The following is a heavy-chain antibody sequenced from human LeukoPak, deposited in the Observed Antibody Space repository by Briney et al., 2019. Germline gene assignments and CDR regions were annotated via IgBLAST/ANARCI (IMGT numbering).Heavy chain of an antibody. D-gene: IGHD3-3*01. CDR1: GGSISSGGYY. V-gene: IGHV4-61*02. CDR2: IYTSGST. J-gene: IGHJ6*03. CDR3: ARVNGVEITGYYYYMDV. Sequence: SQTLSLTCTVSGGSISSGGYYWSWIRQPAGKGREWIGRIYTSGSTNYNPSLKSRVTMSVDTSKNQFSLKLSSVTAADTAVYYCARVNGVEITGYYYYMDVWGKGTTVTVSS.